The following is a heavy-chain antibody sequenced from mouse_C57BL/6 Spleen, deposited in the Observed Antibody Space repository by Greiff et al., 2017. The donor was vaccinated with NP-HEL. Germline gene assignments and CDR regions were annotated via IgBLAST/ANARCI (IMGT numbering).Heavy chain of an antibody. CDR2: IYPGDGDT. V-gene: IGHV1-82*01. D-gene: IGHD1-1*01. CDR3: ARHGTTVVATKAMDY. Sequence: VKPGASVKISCKASGYAFSSSWMNWVKQRPGKGLEWIGRIYPGDGDTNYNGKFKGKATLTADKSSSTAYMQLSSLTSEDSAVYFCARHGTTVVATKAMDYWGQGTSVTVSS. J-gene: IGHJ4*01. CDR1: GYAFSSSW.